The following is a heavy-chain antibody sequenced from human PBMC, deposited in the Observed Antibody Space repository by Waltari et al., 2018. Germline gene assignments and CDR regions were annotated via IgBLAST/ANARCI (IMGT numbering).Heavy chain of an antibody. Sequence: EVQLVESGGGLVNPGGSLRLSCAASGFPFRSYSMNWVRQAPGKGMEWVSSISSSSSYIYYADSVKGRFTISRDNAKNSLYLQMNSLRAEDTAVYYCAREPIGRDYDFDYWGQGTLVTVSS. CDR2: ISSSSSYI. D-gene: IGHD4-17*01. V-gene: IGHV3-21*01. CDR1: GFPFRSYS. CDR3: AREPIGRDYDFDY. J-gene: IGHJ4*02.